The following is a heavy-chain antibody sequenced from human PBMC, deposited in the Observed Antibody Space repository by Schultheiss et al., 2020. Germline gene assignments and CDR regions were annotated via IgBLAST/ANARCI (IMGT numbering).Heavy chain of an antibody. D-gene: IGHD2-2*01. CDR3: ARGRIVVVPAAVGGFDY. CDR2: ISYDGSNK. CDR1: GFTFSSYA. J-gene: IGHJ4*02. V-gene: IGHV3-30*04. Sequence: GGSLRLSCAASGFTFSSYAMHWVRQAPGKGLEWVAVISYDGSNKYYADSVKGRFTISRDNSKNTLYLQMNSLRAEDTAVYYCARGRIVVVPAAVGGFDYWGQGTRVNVSS.